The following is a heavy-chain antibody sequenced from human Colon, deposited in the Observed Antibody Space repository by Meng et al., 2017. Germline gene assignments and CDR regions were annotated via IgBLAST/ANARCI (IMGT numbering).Heavy chain of an antibody. V-gene: IGHV4-30-4*01. CDR3: ARDRKHYGERGWFDP. CDR2: IYYSGST. Sequence: HVQPAESVPGLVQPSQTLSLTCTVSGGSISSGDYYCIWIRQPPGKGLDWIGYIYYSGSTYSNASLKSRVTISIDRSKNQFSLKLSSVTAADTAVYYCARDRKHYGERGWFDPWGQGTLVTVSS. J-gene: IGHJ5*02. D-gene: IGHD4-17*01. CDR1: GGSISSGDYY.